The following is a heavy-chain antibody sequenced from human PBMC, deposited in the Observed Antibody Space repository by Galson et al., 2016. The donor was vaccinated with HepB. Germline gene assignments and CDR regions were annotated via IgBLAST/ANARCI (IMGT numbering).Heavy chain of an antibody. Sequence: SLRLSCAASGFTFSSYTMNWVRQAPGEGLEWVAMIWFDGSSKHHSDSVRGRFTISRDNSKNTLYLEMNSLRAEDTAVYYCATEDLSGPGNGALDIWGQGAMVTVSS. V-gene: IGHV3-33*08. D-gene: IGHD6-25*01. J-gene: IGHJ3*02. CDR1: GFTFSSYT. CDR3: ATEDLSGPGNGALDI. CDR2: IWFDGSSK.